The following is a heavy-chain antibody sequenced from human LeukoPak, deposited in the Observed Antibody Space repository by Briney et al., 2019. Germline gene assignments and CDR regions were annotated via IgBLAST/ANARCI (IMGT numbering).Heavy chain of an antibody. D-gene: IGHD3-10*01. CDR3: AIRTGSGSYRNDY. CDR1: GGSISSYY. J-gene: IGHJ4*02. V-gene: IGHV4-39*07. CDR2: IYHSGST. Sequence: PSETLSLTCTVSGGSISSYYWGWIRQPPGKGLEWIGSIYHSGSTYYNPSLKSRVTISVDTSKNQFSLKLSSVTAADTAVYYCAIRTGSGSYRNDYWGQGTLVTVSS.